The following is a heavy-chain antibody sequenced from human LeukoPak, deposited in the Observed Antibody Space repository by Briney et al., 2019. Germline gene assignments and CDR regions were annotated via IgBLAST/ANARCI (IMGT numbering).Heavy chain of an antibody. CDR2: VYSGGST. CDR3: ARLNFYDSSDPYYGFDY. CDR1: GFTVSDNY. V-gene: IGHV3-53*01. J-gene: IGHJ4*02. D-gene: IGHD3-22*01. Sequence: GGSLRLSCAASGFTVSDNYMTWVRQAPGKGLEWVSIVYSGGSTYYADSVKGRFTISRDNSKNILYLQMNSLRAEDTAVYYCARLNFYDSSDPYYGFDYWGQGTLVTVSS.